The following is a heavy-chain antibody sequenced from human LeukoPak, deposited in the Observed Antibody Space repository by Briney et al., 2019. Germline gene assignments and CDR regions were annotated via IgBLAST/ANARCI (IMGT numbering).Heavy chain of an antibody. V-gene: IGHV4-59*01. D-gene: IGHD2-2*01. CDR3: ATALQKYPKVAFDI. J-gene: IGHJ3*02. CDR1: GGSISSYS. Sequence: SETLSLTCTVSGGSISSYSWSWIRQPPGKGLEWIGYIYYSGTTNYNPSLKSRVTISVDTSKNQFSLKLSSVTAADTAVYYCATALQKYPKVAFDIWGQGTMVTVSS. CDR2: IYYSGTT.